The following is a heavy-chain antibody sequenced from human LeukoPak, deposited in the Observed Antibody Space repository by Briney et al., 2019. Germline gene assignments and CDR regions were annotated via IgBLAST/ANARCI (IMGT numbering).Heavy chain of an antibody. D-gene: IGHD3-10*01. V-gene: IGHV4-59*01. CDR3: ARDVSNSSGSYWFDP. CDR1: GGSISSYY. Sequence: SETLSLTCTVSGGSISSYYWSWIRQPPGKGLEWIGYIYYSGSTNYNPSLKSRVTISVDTSKNQFSLKLSSVTAADTAVYYCARDVSNSSGSYWFDPWGQGTLVTVSS. CDR2: IYYSGST. J-gene: IGHJ5*02.